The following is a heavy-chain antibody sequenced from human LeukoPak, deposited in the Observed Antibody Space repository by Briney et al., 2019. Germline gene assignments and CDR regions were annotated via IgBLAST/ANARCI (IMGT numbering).Heavy chain of an antibody. V-gene: IGHV3-53*05. Sequence: PGGSLRLSCAASGFTVSSNHMSWVRQAPGKGLEWVSVIYTGGTTYYADSVKGRFTISRDNSKNTLYLQMNSLRAEDTAVYYCAKDWADYDSSGYKGVLDYWGQGTLVTVSS. J-gene: IGHJ4*02. CDR1: GFTVSSNH. CDR3: AKDWADYDSSGYKGVLDY. D-gene: IGHD3-22*01. CDR2: IYTGGTT.